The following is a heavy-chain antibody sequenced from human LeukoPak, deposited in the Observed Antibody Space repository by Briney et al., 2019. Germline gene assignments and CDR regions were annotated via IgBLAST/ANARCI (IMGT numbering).Heavy chain of an antibody. V-gene: IGHV3-48*03. CDR1: GFTFSSYE. Sequence: GGSLRLSCAASGFTFSSYEMNWVRQAPGKGLEWVSYISSSGSTIYYADSGKGRFTISRDNAKNSLYLQMNSLRAEDTAVYYCARDPLPYYDTLPGPYWGQGTLVTVSS. D-gene: IGHD3-9*01. CDR2: ISSSGSTI. CDR3: ARDPLPYYDTLPGPY. J-gene: IGHJ4*02.